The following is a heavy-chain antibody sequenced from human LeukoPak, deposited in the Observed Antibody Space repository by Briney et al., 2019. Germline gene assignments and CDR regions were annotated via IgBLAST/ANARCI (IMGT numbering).Heavy chain of an antibody. Sequence: GGSLRLSCTASAFTFSSYAMSWVRQAPGKGLEWVANIKQDGSEKYYVDSVKGRFTISRDNAKNSLYLQMNSLRAEDTAVYYCARRGSFDYWGQGTLVTVSS. CDR3: ARRGSFDY. CDR1: AFTFSSYA. J-gene: IGHJ4*02. D-gene: IGHD3-16*01. CDR2: IKQDGSEK. V-gene: IGHV3-7*01.